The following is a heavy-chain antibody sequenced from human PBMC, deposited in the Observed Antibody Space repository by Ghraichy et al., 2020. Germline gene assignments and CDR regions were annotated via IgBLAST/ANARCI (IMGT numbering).Heavy chain of an antibody. V-gene: IGHV3-23*01. CDR3: AKDRRYCSGGSCSPDLFDY. CDR2: ISGGGGST. J-gene: IGHJ4*02. Sequence: GGSLRLSCAASGFTFSSYAMTWVRQAPGKGLEWVSSISGGGGSTYYADSMKGRFTISRDNSKNTLYLQMNSLRAEDRAVYYCAKDRRYCSGGSCSPDLFDYWGQGTLVTVSS. D-gene: IGHD2-15*01. CDR1: GFTFSSYA.